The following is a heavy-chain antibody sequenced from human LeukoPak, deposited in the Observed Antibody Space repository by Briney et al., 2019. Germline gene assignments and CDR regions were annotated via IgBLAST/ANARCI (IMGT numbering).Heavy chain of an antibody. J-gene: IGHJ3*02. CDR1: GGSISSGSYY. CDR2: IYTSGST. CDR3: ARDIMGSGFNEAFDI. Sequence: SETLSLTCTVSGGSISSGSYYWRWIRQPAGKGLEWIGRIYTSGSTNYNPSLKRRVTISVDTSKNQFSLKLSSVTAADTAVYYCARDIMGSGFNEAFDIWGQGTMVTVSS. D-gene: IGHD3-22*01. V-gene: IGHV4-61*02.